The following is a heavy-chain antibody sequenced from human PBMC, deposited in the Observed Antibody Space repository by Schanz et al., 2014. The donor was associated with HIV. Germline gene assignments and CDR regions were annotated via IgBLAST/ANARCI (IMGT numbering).Heavy chain of an antibody. J-gene: IGHJ6*02. V-gene: IGHV3-9*01. Sequence: EIQLVESGGGLVQPGRSLRLSCAASGFTFDDYAMYWVRQAPGKGLEWVSGISWNSGSIGYVDSVKGRFTISRDNSKNTLYLQMNSLRAEDTAVYYCARVHSASSRFRYLFGMDVWGRGTTVIVSS. CDR1: GFTFDDYA. CDR2: ISWNSGSI. CDR3: ARVHSASSRFRYLFGMDV. D-gene: IGHD1-26*01.